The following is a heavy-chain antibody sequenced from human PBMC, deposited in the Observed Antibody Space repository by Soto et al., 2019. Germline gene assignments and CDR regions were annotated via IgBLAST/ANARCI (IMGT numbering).Heavy chain of an antibody. D-gene: IGHD3-10*01. CDR3: ARDRGYPETYGMDV. Sequence: SETLSLTCTVSSGSISSYYWSWVRQPPGKGLQWIGYIHYSGNTKYNPSLKSRVTMSVDTSKNQFSLKLSSVTAADTAVYYCARDRGYPETYGMDVWGQGTTVTVSS. V-gene: IGHV4-59*01. CDR2: IHYSGNT. J-gene: IGHJ6*02. CDR1: SGSISSYY.